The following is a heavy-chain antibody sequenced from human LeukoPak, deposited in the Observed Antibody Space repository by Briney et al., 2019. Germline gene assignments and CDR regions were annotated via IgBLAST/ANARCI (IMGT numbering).Heavy chain of an antibody. CDR3: AREGGRVGAPLDY. CDR2: ISSSSSTI. V-gene: IGHV3-48*01. J-gene: IGHJ4*02. CDR1: GFTFSSYS. Sequence: GGSLRLSCAASGFTFSSYSMNWVRQAPGKGLEWVSYISSSSSTIYYADSVKGRFTISRDNAKNSLYLQMNSLRAEDTAMYYCAREGGRVGAPLDYWGQGTLVTVSS. D-gene: IGHD1-26*01.